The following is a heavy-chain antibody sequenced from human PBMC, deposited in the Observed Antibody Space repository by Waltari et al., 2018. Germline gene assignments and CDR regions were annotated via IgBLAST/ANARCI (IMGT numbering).Heavy chain of an antibody. D-gene: IGHD3-3*01. V-gene: IGHV4-4*07. CDR1: GGSISSSY. CDR2: IYTSGST. Sequence: QVQLQESGPGLVKPSETLSLTCTVSGGSISSSYWSWIRQPAGKGLEWIGRIYTSGSTNYNPSLKSRVTMSVDTSKNQFSLKLSSVTAADTAVYYCASQSITIFGVVTTGAFDIWGQGTMVTVSS. J-gene: IGHJ3*02. CDR3: ASQSITIFGVVTTGAFDI.